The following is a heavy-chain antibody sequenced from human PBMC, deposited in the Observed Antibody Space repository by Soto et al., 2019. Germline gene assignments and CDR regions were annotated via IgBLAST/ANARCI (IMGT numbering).Heavy chain of an antibody. CDR3: ATDVPRWIPARPGTDAFDI. Sequence: GGSLRLSCAASGFTFSSYAMSWVRQAPGKGLEWVSAISGSGGSTYYADSVKGRFTISRDNSTNTLYLQMNSLRAEDTAVYSCATDVPRWIPARPGTDAFDIWGQGTMVTVSS. CDR2: ISGSGGST. J-gene: IGHJ3*02. D-gene: IGHD6-6*01. V-gene: IGHV3-23*01. CDR1: GFTFSSYA.